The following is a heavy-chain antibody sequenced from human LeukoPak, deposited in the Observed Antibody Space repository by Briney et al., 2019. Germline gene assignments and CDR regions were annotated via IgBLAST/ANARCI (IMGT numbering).Heavy chain of an antibody. D-gene: IGHD2-2*01. CDR1: GFTFSSYT. V-gene: IGHV3-30-3*01. J-gene: IGHJ4*02. Sequence: PGGSLRLSCAASGFTFSSYTMHWVRQAPGKGLEWVAVISKDGSNKYYADSVKGRFTISRDNSKKTVSLQMDSLRAEDTAVYYCAKGHSNRYCSSTSCYYFDYWGQGTLVTVSS. CDR2: ISKDGSNK. CDR3: AKGHSNRYCSSTSCYYFDY.